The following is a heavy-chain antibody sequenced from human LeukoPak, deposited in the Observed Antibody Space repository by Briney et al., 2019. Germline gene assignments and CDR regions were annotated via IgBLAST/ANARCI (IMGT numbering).Heavy chain of an antibody. D-gene: IGHD3-16*01. CDR1: GFTFSSYE. V-gene: IGHV3-48*03. J-gene: IGHJ4*02. CDR3: ARGGMMTMYY. CDR2: ISNSGNTK. Sequence: QPGGPLRLSCAASGFTFSSYEMNWVRQAPGKGLEWISYISNSGNTKHYADSVKGRFTISRDNAKNSLYLQMNSLRAEDTAVYYCARGGMMTMYYWGQGTLVTVPS.